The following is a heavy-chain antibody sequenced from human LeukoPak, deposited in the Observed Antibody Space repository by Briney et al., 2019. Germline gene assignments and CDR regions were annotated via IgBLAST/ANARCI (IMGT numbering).Heavy chain of an antibody. D-gene: IGHD3-10*01. CDR1: GFKFSKYW. CDR3: ASLWFGEL. J-gene: IGHJ4*02. CDR2: INEDGSET. V-gene: IGHV3-7*01. Sequence: GGSLGLSCGASGFKFSKYWMTWVRQVPGKGLEWVASINEDGSETYYEDFVEGRFVISRDNAKYSLSLQMNSLRGDDMAVYYCASLWFGELWGQGALVTVSS.